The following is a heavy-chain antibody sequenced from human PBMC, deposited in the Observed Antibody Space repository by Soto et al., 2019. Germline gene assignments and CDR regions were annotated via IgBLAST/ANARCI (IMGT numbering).Heavy chain of an antibody. CDR2: IYWDDDK. CDR1: GFSLTSGVG. V-gene: IGHV2-5*02. D-gene: IGHD3-10*01. Sequence: QITLKESGPTLVKPTQTLTLTCTFSGFSLTSGVGVGWFRQPPGKALEWLALIYWDDDKRYSPSLRSRLSITKDTSKNQVVLTMTTVDPVDTATYFCAHRKGFGRVFVYWGQGTLVAVSS. CDR3: AHRKGFGRVFVY. J-gene: IGHJ4*02.